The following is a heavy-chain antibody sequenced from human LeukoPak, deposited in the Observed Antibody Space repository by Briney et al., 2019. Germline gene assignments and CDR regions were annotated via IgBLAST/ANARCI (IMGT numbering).Heavy chain of an antibody. CDR1: GGSFSGYY. J-gene: IGHJ4*02. CDR3: AREDTAMVSFDY. D-gene: IGHD5-18*01. V-gene: IGHV4-34*01. Sequence: SETLSLTCAVYGGSFSGYYWXWIRQPPGKGLEWIGEINHSGSTNYNPSLKSRVTISVDTSKNQFSLKLSSVTAADTAVYYCAREDTAMVSFDYWGQGTLLTVSS. CDR2: INHSGST.